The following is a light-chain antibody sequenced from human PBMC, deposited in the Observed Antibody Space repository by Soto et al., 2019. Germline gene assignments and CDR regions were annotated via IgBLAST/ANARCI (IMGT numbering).Light chain of an antibody. CDR1: QSVSSSY. V-gene: IGKV3-20*01. Sequence: EIVLTQSPGTLSLSPGERATLSCRASQSVSSSYLAWYQQKPGQAPRLLIYGASNRATGIPDRFSGSGSGTYFTLPISRLEPEDFAVYYCQQYGSSPQWTFGQGTKVEIK. CDR2: GAS. CDR3: QQYGSSPQWT. J-gene: IGKJ1*01.